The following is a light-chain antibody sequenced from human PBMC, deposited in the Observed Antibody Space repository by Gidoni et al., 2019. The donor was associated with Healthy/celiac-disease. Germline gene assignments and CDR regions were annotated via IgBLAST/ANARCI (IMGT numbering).Light chain of an antibody. CDR2: DAS. Sequence: DIQMPQSPSSLSASVGDRVTITCQASQDISNYLNWYQQKPGKAPKLLIYDASNLETGVPSRFSGSGSGTDFTLTISSLQPEDIATYYCQQYDNLPITFGQGTRLEIK. J-gene: IGKJ5*01. CDR1: QDISNY. CDR3: QQYDNLPIT. V-gene: IGKV1-33*01.